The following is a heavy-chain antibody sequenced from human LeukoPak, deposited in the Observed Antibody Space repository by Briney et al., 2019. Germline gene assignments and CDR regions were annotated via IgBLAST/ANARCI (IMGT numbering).Heavy chain of an antibody. CDR3: ASSPRSYYYYYGMDV. CDR2: IYHSGST. CDR1: GGSISSGGYS. D-gene: IGHD2-2*01. J-gene: IGHJ6*02. Sequence: PSETLSLTCAVSGGSISSGGYSWSWIRQPPGKGLEWIGYIYHSGSTYYNPSLKSRVTISVDRSKNQFSLKLSSVTAADTAVYYCASSPRSYYYYYGMDVWGQGTTVTVSS. V-gene: IGHV4-30-2*02.